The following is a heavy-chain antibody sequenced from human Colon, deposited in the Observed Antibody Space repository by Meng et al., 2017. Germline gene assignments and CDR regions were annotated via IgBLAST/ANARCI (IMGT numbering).Heavy chain of an antibody. CDR3: ARSAVYDSSGYYYFDY. J-gene: IGHJ4*02. D-gene: IGHD3-22*01. V-gene: IGHV4-31*01. Sequence: SETLSLTCTVSGGSISSAGYYWSWIRQHPGKGLEWIGYIYYSGSTHYNPSLESLVAISVDTSKNQFSLMLTSVTAADTAVYYCARSAVYDSSGYYYFDYWGQGTLVTDSS. CDR2: IYYSGST. CDR1: GGSISSAGYY.